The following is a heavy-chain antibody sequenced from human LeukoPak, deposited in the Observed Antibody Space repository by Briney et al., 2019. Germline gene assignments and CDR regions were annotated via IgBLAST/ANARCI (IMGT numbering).Heavy chain of an antibody. J-gene: IGHJ6*04. Sequence: PSETLSLTCTVSGGSISSSSYYWGCIRQPPGQGLEWIGSIYYSGSTYYNPSLNGPVTISVDTYKNQFSLKLSSVTAADTAVYYCARHEEGRPVPASLDVWGERTTVTVSS. V-gene: IGHV4-39*01. CDR3: ARHEEGRPVPASLDV. D-gene: IGHD2-2*01. CDR1: GGSISSSSYY. CDR2: IYYSGST.